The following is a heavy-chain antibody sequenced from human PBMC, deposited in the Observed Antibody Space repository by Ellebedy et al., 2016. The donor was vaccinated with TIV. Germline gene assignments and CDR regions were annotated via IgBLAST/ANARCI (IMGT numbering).Heavy chain of an antibody. J-gene: IGHJ4*02. Sequence: GGSLRLSCAASGFTFSDYYMSWIRQAPGKGLEWVSYISSSSGHTNYADSVKGRFTISRDNTKNSLYLQMNSLRAEDTALYYCARPSVSNGYYQFDFWGQGALVTVSS. V-gene: IGHV3-11*06. D-gene: IGHD3-22*01. CDR2: ISSSSGHT. CDR3: ARPSVSNGYYQFDF. CDR1: GFTFSDYY.